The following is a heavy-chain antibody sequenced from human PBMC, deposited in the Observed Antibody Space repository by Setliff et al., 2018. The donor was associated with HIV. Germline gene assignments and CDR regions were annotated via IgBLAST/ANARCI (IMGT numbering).Heavy chain of an antibody. CDR1: GGSSSSRSYY. J-gene: IGHJ4*02. V-gene: IGHV4-39*07. CDR2: IYSSGST. Sequence: SETLSLTCTVSGGSSSSRSYYWGWIRQPPGKGLEWIGSIYSSGSTYYNPSLKSRVTISVDTSKKQFSLKLSSVTVADTAVYYCAGDAGYKGAADYWGQGTLVTVSS. D-gene: IGHD1-26*01. CDR3: AGDAGYKGAADY.